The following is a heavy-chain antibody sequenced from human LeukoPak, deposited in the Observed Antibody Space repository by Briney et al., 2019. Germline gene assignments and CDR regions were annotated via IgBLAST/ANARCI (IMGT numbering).Heavy chain of an antibody. CDR2: IKQDGSEK. Sequence: PGGSLRLSCAASGFTLSSYWMSWVRQAPGKGLEWVANIKQDGSEKYYVDSVKGRFTISRDNAKNSLYLQMNSLRAEDTAVYYCARDYRAFQHWGQGTLVTVSS. V-gene: IGHV3-7*01. CDR1: GFTLSSYW. CDR3: ARDYRAFQH. J-gene: IGHJ1*01. D-gene: IGHD3-16*02.